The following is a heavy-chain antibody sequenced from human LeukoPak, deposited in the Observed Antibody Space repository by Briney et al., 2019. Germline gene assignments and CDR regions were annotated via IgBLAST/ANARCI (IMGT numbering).Heavy chain of an antibody. CDR3: ARGFWSGLADY. CDR1: GFIFTDYG. D-gene: IGHD3-3*01. CDR2: IRYDGSDK. Sequence: GGSLRLSCAASGFIFTDYGMHWVRQAPGKGLEWLTFIRYDGSDKYYADSVKGRFTISRDNSKNTLYLQMNSLTSEDTAVYYCARGFWSGLADYWGQGTLVTVSS. V-gene: IGHV3-30*02. J-gene: IGHJ4*02.